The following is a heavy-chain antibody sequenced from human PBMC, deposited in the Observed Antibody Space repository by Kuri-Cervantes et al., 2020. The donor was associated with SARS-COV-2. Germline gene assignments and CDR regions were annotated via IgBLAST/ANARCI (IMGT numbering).Heavy chain of an antibody. J-gene: IGHJ4*02. CDR3: ARGVVVVPAAVIFFDY. CDR2: TYYSGST. Sequence: SCTVSGGSISSYYWSWIRQPPGKGLEWIGYTYYSGSTNYNPSLKRRVTISVDTSKNQFSLKLSSVTAADTAVYYCARGVVVVPAAVIFFDYWGQGTLVTVSS. D-gene: IGHD2-2*01. V-gene: IGHV4-59*01. CDR1: GGSISSYY.